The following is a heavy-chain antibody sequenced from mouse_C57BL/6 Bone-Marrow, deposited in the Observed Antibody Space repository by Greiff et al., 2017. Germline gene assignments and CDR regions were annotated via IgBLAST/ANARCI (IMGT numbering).Heavy chain of an antibody. V-gene: IGHV1-52*01. CDR1: GYTFTSYW. J-gene: IGHJ3*01. CDR3: ARSRTRDGYWAPLAY. CDR2: IDPSDSET. D-gene: IGHD2-3*01. Sequence: QVQLQQPGAELVRPGSSVKLSCKASGYTFTSYWMHWVKQRPIQGLEWIGNIDPSDSETHYNQKFKDKATLTVDKSSSTAYMQLSSLTAEDSAVYYCARSRTRDGYWAPLAYWGRGTRVTVSA.